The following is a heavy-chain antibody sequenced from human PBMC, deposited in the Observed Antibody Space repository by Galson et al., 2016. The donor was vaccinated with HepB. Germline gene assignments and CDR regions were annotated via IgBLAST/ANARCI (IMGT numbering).Heavy chain of an antibody. CDR1: GFTFRTYD. CDR3: AKDIAAIAAAGSYFDY. CDR2: ISWDSGNI. D-gene: IGHD6-13*01. V-gene: IGHV3-9*01. J-gene: IGHJ4*02. Sequence: SLRLSCAATGFTFRTYDMHWVRQPPGKGLEWVSGISWDSGNIGYADYVKGRFTVSRDNAKNSLYLQMNILRAEDTALYYCAKDIAAIAAAGSYFDYWGQGTLVTVSS.